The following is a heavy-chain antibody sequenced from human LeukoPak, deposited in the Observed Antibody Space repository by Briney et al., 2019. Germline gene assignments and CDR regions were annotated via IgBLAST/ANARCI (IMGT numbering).Heavy chain of an antibody. D-gene: IGHD5-24*01. Sequence: GGSLRLSCAASGFTFSSYSMNWVRQAPGKGLDWVSSISSSSSYIYYADSVKGRFTISRDNAKNSLYLQMNSLRAEDTAVYYCARGGRWLPDYWGQGTLVTVSS. V-gene: IGHV3-21*01. CDR1: GFTFSSYS. J-gene: IGHJ4*02. CDR3: ARGGRWLPDY. CDR2: ISSSSSYI.